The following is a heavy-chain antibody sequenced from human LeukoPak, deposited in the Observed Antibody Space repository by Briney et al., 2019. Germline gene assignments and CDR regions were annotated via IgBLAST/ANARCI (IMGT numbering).Heavy chain of an antibody. D-gene: IGHD1-26*01. V-gene: IGHV1-2*02. CDR1: GYTFTGYY. Sequence: GASVKVSCKASGYTFTGYYIHWVRQASGQGHEWMGWIKPNSGGTNYAQKFQGRVTMTRDTSISTAYMELSRLRPDDTAVYYCARGSIVGATFDYFDYWGQGTLVTVSS. CDR3: ARGSIVGATFDYFDY. CDR2: IKPNSGGT. J-gene: IGHJ4*02.